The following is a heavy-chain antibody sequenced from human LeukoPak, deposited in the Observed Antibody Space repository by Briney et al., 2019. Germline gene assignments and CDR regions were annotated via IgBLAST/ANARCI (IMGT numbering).Heavy chain of an antibody. CDR1: GVSFSGYY. J-gene: IGHJ4*02. D-gene: IGHD2-2*01. CDR3: ARVAFGADIVVVPAAPVYYFHY. Sequence: SETLSLTCAVYGVSFSGYYWSWIRQPPGKGLEWIGEINHSGSTNYNPSLQSRVTISVDTSKNHFSLQLSSVTAADTAVYYCARVAFGADIVVVPAAPVYYFHYWGQGTLVTVSS. CDR2: INHSGST. V-gene: IGHV4-34*01.